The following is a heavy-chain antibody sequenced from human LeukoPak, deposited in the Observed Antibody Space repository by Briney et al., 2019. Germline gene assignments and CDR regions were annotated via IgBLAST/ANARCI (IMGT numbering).Heavy chain of an antibody. Sequence: GGSLRLSCAASGFTFSSYGMHWVRQAPGKGLEWVAFIRYDGSNKYYADSVKGRFTISRDNSKNTLYPQMNSLRAEDTAVYYCANSQGYGDYVDAFDIWGQGRMVTVSS. J-gene: IGHJ3*02. D-gene: IGHD4-17*01. CDR2: IRYDGSNK. V-gene: IGHV3-30*02. CDR1: GFTFSSYG. CDR3: ANSQGYGDYVDAFDI.